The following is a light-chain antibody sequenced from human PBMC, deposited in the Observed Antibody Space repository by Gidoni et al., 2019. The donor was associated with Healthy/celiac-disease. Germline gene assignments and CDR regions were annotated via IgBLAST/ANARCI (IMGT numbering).Light chain of an antibody. CDR1: QSVLYSSNNKNY. CDR2: WAS. Sequence: DSLAVSLGERATINCKSSQSVLYSSNNKNYLAWYQQKPGQPPKLLIYWASTRESGVPDRFSGSGSGTDFTLTISSLQAEDVAVYYCQQYYSTPLLTFGGGTKVEIK. V-gene: IGKV4-1*01. CDR3: QQYYSTPLLT. J-gene: IGKJ4*01.